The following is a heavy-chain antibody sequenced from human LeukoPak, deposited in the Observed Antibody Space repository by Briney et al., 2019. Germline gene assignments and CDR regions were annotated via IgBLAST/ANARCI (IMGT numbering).Heavy chain of an antibody. CDR3: ARGHYDVLAASYEWTPDY. CDR1: RITYTYW. J-gene: IGHJ4*02. V-gene: IGHV3-7*01. Sequence: GGSLRLSCAASRITYTYWMSWVRQAPGKGLEWVANIKQDGSEKYYVDSVKGRFTTSRDNAKSSLSLQLNSLRVEDTAVYYCARGHYDVLAASYEWTPDYWGQGTLVTVSS. CDR2: IKQDGSEK. D-gene: IGHD3-9*01.